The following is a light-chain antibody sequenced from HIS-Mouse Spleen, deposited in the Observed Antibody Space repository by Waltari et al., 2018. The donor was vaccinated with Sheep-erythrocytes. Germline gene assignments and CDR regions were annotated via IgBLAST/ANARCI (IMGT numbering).Light chain of an antibody. CDR3: SSYAGSNNWV. CDR1: RSGVGGYNY. V-gene: IGLV2-8*01. Sequence: QSALTQPPSASGSPGQSVTISCTGTRSGVGGYNYVLWYQQPPGKAPKLMIYEVSKRPSGVPDRFSGSKSGNTASLTVSGLQAEDEADYYCSSYAGSNNWVFGGGTKLTVL. J-gene: IGLJ3*02. CDR2: EVS.